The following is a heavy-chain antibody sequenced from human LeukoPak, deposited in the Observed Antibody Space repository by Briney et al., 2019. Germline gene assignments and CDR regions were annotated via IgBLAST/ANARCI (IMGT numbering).Heavy chain of an antibody. D-gene: IGHD1-26*01. V-gene: IGHV3-21*04. J-gene: IGHJ4*02. CDR3: AKNSVGGTYYPIDY. CDR2: ISSSSSYI. CDR1: GFTFSSYS. Sequence: GGSLRLSCAASGFTFSSYSMNWVRQAPGKGLEWVSSISSSSSYIYYADSVKGRFTISRDNAKNSLYLQMNSLRDEDTAIYSCAKNSVGGTYYPIDYWGQGTLITVSS.